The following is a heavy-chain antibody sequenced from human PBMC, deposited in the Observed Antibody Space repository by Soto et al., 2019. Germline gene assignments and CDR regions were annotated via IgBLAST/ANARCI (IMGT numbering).Heavy chain of an antibody. V-gene: IGHV3-15*07. J-gene: IGHJ4*02. CDR2: IRSRTDGGTP. CDR3: TTEKGY. Sequence: EVQLVESGGGLVKPGESLRLSCAASGFTFTNAWMNWVRQAPGKGLEWVGRIRSRTDGGTPDYAAPVKGRFTISRDDSKNTLYVQMNRLKTEAQAIYYCTTEKGYWGQGTLVTVSS. CDR1: GFTFTNAW.